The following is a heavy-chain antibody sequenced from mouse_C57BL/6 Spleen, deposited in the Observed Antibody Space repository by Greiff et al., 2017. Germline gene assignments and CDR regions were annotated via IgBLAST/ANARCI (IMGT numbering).Heavy chain of an antibody. CDR1: GFTFSDYG. J-gene: IGHJ4*01. CDR3: ARDSNYYYAMDY. V-gene: IGHV5-17*01. Sequence: EVQLVESGGGLVKPGGSLKLSCAASGFTFSDYGMHWVRQAPEKGLEWVAYISSGSSTIYYADTVKGRFTISSDNATNTLFLQRSSLESDDTVWYYCARDSNYYYAMDYWGQGTSVTVSS. CDR2: ISSGSSTI. D-gene: IGHD2-5*01.